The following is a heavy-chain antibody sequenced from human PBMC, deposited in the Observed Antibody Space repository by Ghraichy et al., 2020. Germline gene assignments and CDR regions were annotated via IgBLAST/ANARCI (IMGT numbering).Heavy chain of an antibody. D-gene: IGHD3-10*01. V-gene: IGHV3-30*18. CDR2: ISYDGSRK. CDR1: GFTFGSYA. CDR3: AKAAGQYGSGSYHPDY. Sequence: GGSLRLSCAASGFTFGSYAMHWVRQAPGKGLEWVALISYDGSRKYYADSVKGRFTISGDNSKNTLYLQMNSLRADDTAVYYCAKAAGQYGSGSYHPDYWGQGTLVTVSS. J-gene: IGHJ4*02.